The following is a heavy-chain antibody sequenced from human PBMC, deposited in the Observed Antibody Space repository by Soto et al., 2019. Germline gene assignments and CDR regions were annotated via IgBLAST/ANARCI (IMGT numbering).Heavy chain of an antibody. CDR1: GGSISSSNW. CDR3: ARVYPVYGAIDY. CDR2: IYHSGST. V-gene: IGHV4-4*02. D-gene: IGHD4-17*01. J-gene: IGHJ4*02. Sequence: TSETLSLTCAVSGGSISSSNWWSGGRQPPGKGLEWIGEIYHSGSTNYNPSLKSRVTISVDKSKNQFSLKLSSVTAADTSVSYCARVYPVYGAIDYWGQGTLVTVSS.